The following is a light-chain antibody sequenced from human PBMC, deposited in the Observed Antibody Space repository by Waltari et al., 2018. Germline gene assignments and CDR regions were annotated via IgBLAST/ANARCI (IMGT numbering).Light chain of an antibody. V-gene: IGKV3-11*01. CDR2: DAS. J-gene: IGKJ4*01. Sequence: DIVLTQSPDILSFSPGERAPLSCRASQSVGTYLAWYQQRPGQSPRLLIYDASYKATGIPARFSGSGSETDFTLTISSLQPEDFAVYYCQQRRNWPLTFGGGTRVQI. CDR1: QSVGTY. CDR3: QQRRNWPLT.